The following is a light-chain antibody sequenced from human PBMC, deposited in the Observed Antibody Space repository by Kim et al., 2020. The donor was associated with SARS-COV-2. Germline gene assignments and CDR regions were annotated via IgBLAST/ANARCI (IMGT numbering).Light chain of an antibody. J-gene: IGKJ1*01. Sequence: DVVMTQSPLSLPVTLGQPASISCRSSQSLVHSDGNTYLNWFQQRPGQAPRRLIYKVSNRDSGVPDRFSGSGSGTDFTLKISRVEAEDVGAYYCMQGSHWPPTFGQGTKVDIK. V-gene: IGKV2-30*02. CDR1: QSLVHSDGNTY. CDR3: MQGSHWPPT. CDR2: KVS.